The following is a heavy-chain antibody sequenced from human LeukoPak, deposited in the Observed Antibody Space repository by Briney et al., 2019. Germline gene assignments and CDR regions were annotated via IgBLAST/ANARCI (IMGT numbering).Heavy chain of an antibody. Sequence: GGSLRLSCAASGFTFSSYGMHWVRQAPGKGLEWVAVISYDGSNKYYADSVKGRFTISRDNSKNTLYLQMNSLRAEDTAVYYCVRDLGGRSGHWGQGTLVTVSS. J-gene: IGHJ4*02. CDR1: GFTFSSYG. CDR3: VRDLGGRSGH. D-gene: IGHD1-26*01. V-gene: IGHV3-30*03. CDR2: ISYDGSNK.